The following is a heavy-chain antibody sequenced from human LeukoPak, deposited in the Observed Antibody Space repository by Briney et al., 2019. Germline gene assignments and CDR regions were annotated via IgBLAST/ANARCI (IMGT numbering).Heavy chain of an antibody. Sequence: PGRSLRLSCAAAGFTFSHYGMHWVRQAPGKGLEWVAVIWSDGTNQYYADSVKGRFIISRDDSGDTVYLQMNSLRPEDTGVYYCAKDAQRGFDYSNSLESWGQGTPVTVST. CDR1: GFTFSHYG. CDR3: AKDAQRGFDYSNSLES. V-gene: IGHV3-33*06. D-gene: IGHD4-11*01. CDR2: IWSDGTNQ. J-gene: IGHJ5*01.